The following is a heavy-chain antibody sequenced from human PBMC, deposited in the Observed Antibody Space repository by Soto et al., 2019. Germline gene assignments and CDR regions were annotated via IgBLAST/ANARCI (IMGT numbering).Heavy chain of an antibody. CDR2: IYYSGST. CDR1: GGSISSGDYY. Sequence: SETLSLTCTVSGGSISSGDYYWSWIRQPPGKGLEWIGYIYYSGSTYYNPSLKSRVTISVDTSKNQFSLKLSSVTAADTAVYYCARDRWGPEGPEAYWGQGTLVTVSS. D-gene: IGHD1-26*01. CDR3: ARDRWGPEGPEAY. J-gene: IGHJ4*02. V-gene: IGHV4-30-4*01.